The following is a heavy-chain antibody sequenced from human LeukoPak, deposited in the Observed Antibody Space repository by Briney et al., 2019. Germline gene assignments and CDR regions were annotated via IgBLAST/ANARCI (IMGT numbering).Heavy chain of an antibody. CDR3: ARVSCGGDCYSGWFDP. J-gene: IGHJ5*02. D-gene: IGHD2-21*02. CDR2: IIPILGIA. Sequence: ASVKVSCKASGGTFSSYAISWVRQAPGQGLEWMGRIIPILGIANYAQKFQGRVTITADKSTSTAYMELSSLRSEDTAVYYCARVSCGGDCYSGWFDPWGQGTLVTVSS. V-gene: IGHV1-69*04. CDR1: GGTFSSYA.